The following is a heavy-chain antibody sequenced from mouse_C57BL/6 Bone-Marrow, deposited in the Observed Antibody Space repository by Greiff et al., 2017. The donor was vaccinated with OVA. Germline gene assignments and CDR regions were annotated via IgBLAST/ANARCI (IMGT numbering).Heavy chain of an antibody. V-gene: IGHV1-19*01. CDR3: ALYYYGSSYYFDY. D-gene: IGHD1-1*01. CDR1: GYTLTDYY. Sequence: VQLKESGPVLVKPGASVKMSCKASGYTLTDYYMNWVKQSHGKSLEWIGVINPYNGGTSYNQKFKGKATLTVDKSSSTAYMELNSLTSEDSAVXYCALYYYGSSYYFDYWGQGTTLTVSS. J-gene: IGHJ2*01. CDR2: INPYNGGT.